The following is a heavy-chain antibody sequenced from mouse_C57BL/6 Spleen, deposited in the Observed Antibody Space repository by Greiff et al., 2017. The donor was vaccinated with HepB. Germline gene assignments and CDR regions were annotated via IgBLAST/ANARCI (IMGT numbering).Heavy chain of an antibody. Sequence: EVQLQQSGPELVKPGASVKIPCKASGYTFTDYNMDWVKQSHGKSLEWIGDINPNNGGTIYNQKFKGKATLTVDKSSSTAYMELRSLTSEDTAVYYCARRHGSSYAAWFAYWGQGTLVTVSA. CDR1: GYTFTDYN. J-gene: IGHJ3*01. D-gene: IGHD1-1*01. CDR3: ARRHGSSYAAWFAY. V-gene: IGHV1-18*01. CDR2: INPNNGGT.